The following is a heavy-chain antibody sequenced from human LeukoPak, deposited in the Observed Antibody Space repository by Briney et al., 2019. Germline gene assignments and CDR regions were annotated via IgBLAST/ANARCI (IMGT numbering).Heavy chain of an antibody. V-gene: IGHV1-46*01. D-gene: IGHD6-13*01. Sequence: ASVKVSCKASGYTFTSYYMHWVRQAPGQGLEWMGIINPSGGSTSYAQKFQGRVTMTRDTSTSTVYMELSSLRSEDTAVYYCAREVGSSWSTNWFDPWGQGTLVTVSS. CDR2: INPSGGST. J-gene: IGHJ5*02. CDR3: AREVGSSWSTNWFDP. CDR1: GYTFTSYY.